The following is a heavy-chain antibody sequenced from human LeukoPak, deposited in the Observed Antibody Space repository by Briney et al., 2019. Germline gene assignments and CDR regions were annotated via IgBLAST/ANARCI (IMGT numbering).Heavy chain of an antibody. Sequence: SGPTLVKPTQTLTLTCTFSGFSLSTSGVGVGWIRQPPGKALEWLALIYWNDDKRYSPSLKSRLTITKDTSKNQVVLTMTDMDPVDTATYYCARVLSPTETGSDYGMDVWGQGTAVTVSS. D-gene: IGHD1-1*01. CDR1: GFSLSTSGVG. V-gene: IGHV2-5*01. J-gene: IGHJ6*02. CDR2: IYWNDDK. CDR3: ARVLSPTETGSDYGMDV.